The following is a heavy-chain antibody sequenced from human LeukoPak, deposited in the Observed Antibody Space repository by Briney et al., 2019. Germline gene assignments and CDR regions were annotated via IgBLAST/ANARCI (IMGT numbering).Heavy chain of an antibody. D-gene: IGHD3-9*01. Sequence: PSETLSLTCAVSGFSISSSNWWRWVRQPPGKGLEWIGEIYHSGSTNYNPSLKSRVTISVDQSQNQFPLQLSSVTAADTAVYHCARDSKIRYFDWAQNYYYGMDVWGKGTTVTVSS. J-gene: IGHJ6*04. CDR3: ARDSKIRYFDWAQNYYYGMDV. V-gene: IGHV4-4*02. CDR1: GFSISSSNW. CDR2: IYHSGST.